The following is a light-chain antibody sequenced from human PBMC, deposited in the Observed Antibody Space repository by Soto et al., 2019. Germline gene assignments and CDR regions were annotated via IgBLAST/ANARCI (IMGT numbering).Light chain of an antibody. Sequence: EIVMKQCTSTRSVYPGKRATLSFRASQSVSSDLAWCHQKPGQAPRLLIYGAFTRATGIPDRFSGSGSGTDFTLTISRLEHEDFAVYYCHQHEPLIPFGHG. J-gene: IGKJ2*01. CDR3: HQHEPLIP. CDR1: QSVSSD. V-gene: IGKV3D-15*01. CDR2: GAF.